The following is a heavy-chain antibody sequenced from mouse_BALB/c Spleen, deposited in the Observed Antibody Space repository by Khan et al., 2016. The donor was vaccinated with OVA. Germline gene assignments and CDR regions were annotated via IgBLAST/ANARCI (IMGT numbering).Heavy chain of an antibody. Sequence: EVQLQESGPGLVKPSQTVSLTCTVTGISITTGNYRWSWIRQFPGNKLEWIGYIYYSGTITYNPSLTSRPTTTRDTSKNQSLQHMNSLTAEDTATYYCARDSSGFFAYWGQGTLVTVSA. CDR2: IYYSGTI. CDR3: ARDSSGFFAY. D-gene: IGHD3-1*01. J-gene: IGHJ3*01. V-gene: IGHV3-5*02. CDR1: GISITTGNYR.